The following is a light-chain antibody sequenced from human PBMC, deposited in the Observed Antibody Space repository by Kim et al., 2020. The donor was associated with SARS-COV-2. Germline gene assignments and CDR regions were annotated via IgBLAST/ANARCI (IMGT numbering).Light chain of an antibody. CDR2: DLN. CDR3: TSYTSSSTFV. CDR1: SSDVGGYDY. V-gene: IGLV2-14*01. Sequence: SALTQPASVSGSPGQSITIPCAGTSSDVGGYDYVSWYQQHPGKAPKLMIYDLNKRPSGVSNRFSGSKSGNTASLTISGLQAEDEADYYCTSYTSSSTFVFGTGTKVTVL. J-gene: IGLJ1*01.